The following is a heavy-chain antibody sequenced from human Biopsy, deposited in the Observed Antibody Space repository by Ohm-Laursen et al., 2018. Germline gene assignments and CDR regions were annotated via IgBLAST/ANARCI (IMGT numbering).Heavy chain of an antibody. D-gene: IGHD3-3*01. J-gene: IGHJ5*01. CDR2: IDPKSGGT. CDR1: AYSFGDHR. Sequence: GASVKVSCKASAYSFGDHRIHWVRQAPGQGLEWMGWIDPKSGGTNYAQKFQGRVTMIRDTSISTTYMELRRLTSDDTAVFYCARELGDFWGGRQFDFWGQGTLVTVSS. CDR3: ARELGDFWGGRQFDF. V-gene: IGHV1-2*02.